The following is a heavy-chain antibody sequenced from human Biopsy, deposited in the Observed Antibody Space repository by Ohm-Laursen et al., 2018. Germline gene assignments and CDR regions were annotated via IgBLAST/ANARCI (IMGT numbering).Heavy chain of an antibody. D-gene: IGHD2-15*01. Sequence: SSVKVSCKASGGTFTRYAMHWVRQAPGQGLEWMGRIISVHDIANYAQKFQGRVTITADRSTSTAYMELRNLRSEDTAVYYCARTLVDCTSGTCYDVGDGMDVWGQGTTVIVSS. CDR3: ARTLVDCTSGTCYDVGDGMDV. V-gene: IGHV1-69*04. CDR1: GGTFTRYA. CDR2: IISVHDIA. J-gene: IGHJ6*02.